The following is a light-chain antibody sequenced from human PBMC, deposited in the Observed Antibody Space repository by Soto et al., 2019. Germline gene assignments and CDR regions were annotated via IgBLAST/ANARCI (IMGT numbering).Light chain of an antibody. V-gene: IGLV2-11*01. CDR2: DVT. CDR1: SDVGGYKY. J-gene: IGLJ1*01. Sequence: QSALTQPRSVSGSPGQSVTISCTGTSDVGGYKYVSWYQQHPGKGPKLMIFDVTKRPSGVPNRFSASKSGNTASLTISGLQAEDEADYYCCSYAGGFTPHVFGTGTKVTVL. CDR3: CSYAGGFTPHV.